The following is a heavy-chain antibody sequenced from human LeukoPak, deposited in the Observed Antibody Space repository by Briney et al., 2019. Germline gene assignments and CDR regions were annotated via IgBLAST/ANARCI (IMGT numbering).Heavy chain of an antibody. Sequence: ASVKVSCKASGYTFTGYNIHWVRQPPGQGLEWMGWMNPDSGGTNYAQKFQDRVTMNRDTSITTAYMELSRLTSDDTAIYYCARIMEYYDFTPRGFDIWGQGTMVAVSS. D-gene: IGHD3/OR15-3a*01. CDR3: ARIMEYYDFTPRGFDI. CDR1: GYTFTGYN. J-gene: IGHJ3*02. CDR2: MNPDSGGT. V-gene: IGHV1-2*02.